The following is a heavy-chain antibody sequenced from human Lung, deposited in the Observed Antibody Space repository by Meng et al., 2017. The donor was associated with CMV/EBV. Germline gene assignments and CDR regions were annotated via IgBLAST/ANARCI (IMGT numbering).Heavy chain of an antibody. CDR2: ISPNNGAT. Sequence: SVXVSRXASGYTFTDYRMHWVRQAPGQGLEWMGWISPNNGATNYAQKFQGRVTMTRDTSINTAYMELNRLTYDDTAVYYCASKMYYDLWTAYRGTEGVGPFDIWGHGTXVTVSS. CDR3: ASKMYYDLWTAYRGTEGVGPFDI. J-gene: IGHJ3*02. V-gene: IGHV1-2*02. D-gene: IGHD3-3*01. CDR1: GYTFTDYR.